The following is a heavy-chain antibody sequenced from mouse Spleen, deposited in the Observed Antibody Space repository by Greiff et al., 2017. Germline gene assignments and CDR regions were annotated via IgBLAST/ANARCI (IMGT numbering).Heavy chain of an antibody. CDR3: TRGGLGFAY. D-gene: IGHD4-1*01. CDR2: IDPETGGT. J-gene: IGHJ3*01. CDR1: GYTFTDYE. V-gene: IGHV1-15*01. Sequence: VQLKESGAELVRPGASVTLSCKASGYTFTDYEMHWVKQTPVHGLEWIGAIDPETGGTAYNQKFKGKAILTADKSSSTAYMELRSLTSEDSAVYYCTRGGLGFAYWGQGTLVTVSA.